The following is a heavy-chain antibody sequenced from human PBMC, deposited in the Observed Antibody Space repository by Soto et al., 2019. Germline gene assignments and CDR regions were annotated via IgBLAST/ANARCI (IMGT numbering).Heavy chain of an antibody. J-gene: IGHJ4*02. CDR1: GGSISSSSYY. CDR3: ARLAEGATTDY. D-gene: IGHD1-26*01. Sequence: SETLSLTCTVSGGSISSSSYYWGWIRQPPGKGLEWIGSIYYSGSTYYNPSLKSRVTISVDTSKNQFSLKLSSVTAADTAVYYCARLAEGATTDYWGQGTLVTVSS. V-gene: IGHV4-39*01. CDR2: IYYSGST.